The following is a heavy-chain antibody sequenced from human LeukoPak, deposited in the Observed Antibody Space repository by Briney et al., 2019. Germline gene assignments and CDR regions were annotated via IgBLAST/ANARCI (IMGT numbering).Heavy chain of an antibody. Sequence: GASVKASCKNSGGTFSRHAFSWVRQAPGQGLEWMGWISAYNGNTNYAQKLQGRVTMTTDTSTSTAYMELRSLRSDDTAVYYCARGPDYDILTGYYGTPGYFQHWGQGTLVTVSS. J-gene: IGHJ1*01. V-gene: IGHV1-18*01. CDR1: GGTFSRHA. D-gene: IGHD3-9*01. CDR3: ARGPDYDILTGYYGTPGYFQH. CDR2: ISAYNGNT.